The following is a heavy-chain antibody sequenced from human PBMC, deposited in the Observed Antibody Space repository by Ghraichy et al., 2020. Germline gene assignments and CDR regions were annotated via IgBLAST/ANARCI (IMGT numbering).Heavy chain of an antibody. D-gene: IGHD2-8*01. V-gene: IGHV3-7*03. CDR2: IKEDGSEK. CDR1: GFKITDYW. CDR3: ARAEANGFGP. J-gene: IGHJ5*02. Sequence: GGSLRLSCAVSGFKITDYWMTWVRQAPGKGLEWVANIKEDGSEKYYVDSVKGRFTVSRDNAKNSVYLQMSSLRAEDTAVYYCARAEANGFGPWGQGTLVIVSS.